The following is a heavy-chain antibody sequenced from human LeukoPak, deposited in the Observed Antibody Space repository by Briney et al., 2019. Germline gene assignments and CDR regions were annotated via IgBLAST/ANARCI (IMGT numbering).Heavy chain of an antibody. D-gene: IGHD1-7*01. V-gene: IGHV1-8*01. CDR3: ARGRLELQGYYYYYGMDV. CDR1: GYTFTSYD. J-gene: IGHJ6*02. Sequence: ASVKVSCKASGYTFTSYDINWVRRATGQGLEWMGWMNPNSGNTGYAQKFQGRVTMTRNTSISTAYMELSSLRSEDTAVYYCARGRLELQGYYYYYGMDVWGQGTTVTVSS. CDR2: MNPNSGNT.